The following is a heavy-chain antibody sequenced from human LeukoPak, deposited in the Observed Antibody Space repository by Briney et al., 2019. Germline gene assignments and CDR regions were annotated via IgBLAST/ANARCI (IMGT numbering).Heavy chain of an antibody. D-gene: IGHD6-13*01. CDR1: GFTFDSYA. J-gene: IGHJ5*02. CDR2: VSRFGGTT. Sequence: PGGSLRLSCAASGFTFDSYAMSWVHQAPGKGLEWVSAVSRFGGTTYYADSAKGRFTISGDNSNNTVYLQMNSLRVGDTALYYCVKRVGSRWSNNRFDPWGQGTLVTVS. V-gene: IGHV3-23*01. CDR3: VKRVGSRWSNNRFDP.